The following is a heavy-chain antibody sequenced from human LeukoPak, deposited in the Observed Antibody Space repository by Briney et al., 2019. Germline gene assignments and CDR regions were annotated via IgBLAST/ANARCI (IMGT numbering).Heavy chain of an antibody. CDR1: GGSISSSSYY. CDR3: ASDLWRTVTH. Sequence: SETLSLTCTVSGGSISSSSYYWGWIRQPPGKGLEWIGSIYYSGSTYYNPSLKSRVTISVDTSKNQFSLKLSSVTAADTAVYYCASDLWRTVTHWGQGTLVTVSS. V-gene: IGHV4-39*07. J-gene: IGHJ1*01. D-gene: IGHD4-17*01. CDR2: IYYSGST.